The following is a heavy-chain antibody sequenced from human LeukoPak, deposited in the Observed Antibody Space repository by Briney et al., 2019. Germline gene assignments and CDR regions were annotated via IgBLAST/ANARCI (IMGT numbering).Heavy chain of an antibody. J-gene: IGHJ4*02. V-gene: IGHV4-61*02. CDR1: GGSISSGSYY. Sequence: PSQTLSLTCTVSGGSISSGSYYWSWIRQPAGKGLEWIGRIYTSGSTNYNPSLKSRVTISVDTSKNQFSLKLSSVTAADTAVYYCARRLRFLAYFDYWGQGTLVTVSS. CDR3: ARRLRFLAYFDY. CDR2: IYTSGST. D-gene: IGHD3-3*01.